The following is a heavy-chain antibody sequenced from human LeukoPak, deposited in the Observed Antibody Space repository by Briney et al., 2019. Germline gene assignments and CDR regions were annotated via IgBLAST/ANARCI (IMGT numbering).Heavy chain of an antibody. V-gene: IGHV3-23*01. CDR1: GFTFSSYA. Sequence: GGSLRLSCAASGFTFSSYAMSWVRQAPGEGLEWVSAISGSGGSTYYADSVQGRFTISRDNSKNTLYLQMNSLRAQDTAVYYCAKEGYDILTGASWYFDYWGQGTLVTVSS. CDR2: ISGSGGST. J-gene: IGHJ4*02. D-gene: IGHD3-9*01. CDR3: AKEGYDILTGASWYFDY.